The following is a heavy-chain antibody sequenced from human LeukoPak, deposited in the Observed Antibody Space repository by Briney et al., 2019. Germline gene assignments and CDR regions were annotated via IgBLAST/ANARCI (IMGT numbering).Heavy chain of an antibody. CDR1: GDSVSSNSAA. D-gene: IGHD3-22*01. Sequence: SQTLSLTCAISGDSVSSNSAAWNWIRQSPSRGLEWLGKTYYRSKWYNDYAVSVKSRITINPDTSKNQFSLQLNSVTPEDTAVYYCARERFRYYYDSSGYPDAFGIWGQGTMVTVSS. J-gene: IGHJ3*02. V-gene: IGHV6-1*01. CDR3: ARERFRYYYDSSGYPDAFGI. CDR2: TYYRSKWYN.